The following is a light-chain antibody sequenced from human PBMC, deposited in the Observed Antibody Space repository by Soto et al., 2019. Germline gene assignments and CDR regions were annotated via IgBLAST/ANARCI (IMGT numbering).Light chain of an antibody. J-gene: IGLJ1*01. CDR3: SSYTSSSTLR. CDR1: SSDVGGYDH. Sequence: QSALTQPASVSGSPGQSIAISCIGSSSDVGGYDHGSWYQQYQGKAPKLMIYDVSNRPSGVSIRFSGSKSGNTASLTISGLQAEDEADYYCSSYTSSSTLRFGTGTKLTVL. CDR2: DVS. V-gene: IGLV2-14*01.